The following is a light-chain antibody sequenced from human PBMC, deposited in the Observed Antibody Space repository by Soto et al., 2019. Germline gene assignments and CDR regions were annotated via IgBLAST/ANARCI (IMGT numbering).Light chain of an antibody. CDR2: GAS. Sequence: EIVMTQSPATLSVSPGERATLSCRASQRFSSNLAWYQQKPGQAPRLLIYGASTRATGIPARFSGSGSGTEFTLTISSLQSADFAVYYCQQYNNWPPGTFGQGTKVEI. CDR1: QRFSSN. V-gene: IGKV3-15*01. J-gene: IGKJ1*01. CDR3: QQYNNWPPGT.